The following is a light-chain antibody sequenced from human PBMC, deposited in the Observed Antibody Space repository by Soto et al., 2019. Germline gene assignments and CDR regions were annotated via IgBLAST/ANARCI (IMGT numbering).Light chain of an antibody. CDR2: RES. CDR3: PHSASSPAT. V-gene: IGKV3-20*01. CDR1: QSVSNNY. J-gene: IGKJ1*01. Sequence: EIVLTQSPATLSLSPGERATLSCSASQSVSNNYLAWYQQKPGQAPRLLIYRESNRAPGIPERFTRTGSGTDFNLTISRMEPEDFAVYSCPHSASSPATFGPRTNV.